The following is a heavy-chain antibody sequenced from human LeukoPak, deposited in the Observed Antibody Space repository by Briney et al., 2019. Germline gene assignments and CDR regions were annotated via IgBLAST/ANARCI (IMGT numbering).Heavy chain of an antibody. V-gene: IGHV1-2*02. CDR1: GYTFTGYY. Sequence: ASVKVSCRASGYTFTGYYMHWVRQAPGQGLEWMGWINTNSGGTNYAQKFQGRVTMTRATSISTAYMELSRLRSDDTAVYYCARDYLVGAIRYWGQGTLVTVSS. D-gene: IGHD1-26*01. CDR2: INTNSGGT. CDR3: ARDYLVGAIRY. J-gene: IGHJ4*02.